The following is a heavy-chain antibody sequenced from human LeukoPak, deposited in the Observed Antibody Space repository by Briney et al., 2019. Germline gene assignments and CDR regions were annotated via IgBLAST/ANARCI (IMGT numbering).Heavy chain of an antibody. D-gene: IGHD3-22*01. CDR2: IYYSGST. CDR1: GGSISSYY. Sequence: PSETLSLTCTVSGGSISSYYWSWIRQPPGKGLEWIGYIYYSGSTNYNPSLKSRVTISVDTSKNQFSLKLSSVTAADTAVYYCARGSIRGSSGRYYFDYWGQGTLVTVSS. V-gene: IGHV4-59*12. CDR3: ARGSIRGSSGRYYFDY. J-gene: IGHJ4*02.